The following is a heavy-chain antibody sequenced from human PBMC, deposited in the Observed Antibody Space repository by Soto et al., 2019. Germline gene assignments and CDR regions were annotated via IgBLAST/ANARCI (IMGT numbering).Heavy chain of an antibody. J-gene: IGHJ6*02. Sequence: LRLSCAASGFTFSNAWMSWVRQAPGKGLEWVGRIKSKTDGGTTDYAAPVKGRFTISRDDSKNTLYLQMNSLKTEDTAVYYCTTGVLVELRIYYYGMDVWGQGTTVTVSS. V-gene: IGHV3-15*01. CDR3: TTGVLVELRIYYYGMDV. CDR1: GFTFSNAW. CDR2: IKSKTDGGTT. D-gene: IGHD2-2*01.